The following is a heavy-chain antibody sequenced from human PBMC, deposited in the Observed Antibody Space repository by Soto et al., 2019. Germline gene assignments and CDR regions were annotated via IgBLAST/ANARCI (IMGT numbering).Heavy chain of an antibody. CDR2: ITGNSGST. D-gene: IGHD2-2*01. V-gene: IGHV3-23*01. CDR3: AKDRVIQLLPIWPDP. Sequence: GGSLRLSCAASGFTFSNYAMSWVRQAPGKGLEWVSAITGNSGSTYYADSVEGRFTISRDNSKNTLYLQLDSLRVDDTAVYYCAKDRVIQLLPIWPDPWGQGTLVTVSS. CDR1: GFTFSNYA. J-gene: IGHJ5*02.